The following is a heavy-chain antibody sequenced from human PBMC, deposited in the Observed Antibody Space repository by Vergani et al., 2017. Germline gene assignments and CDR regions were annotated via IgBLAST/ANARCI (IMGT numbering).Heavy chain of an antibody. CDR2: IYYDGSKK. V-gene: IGHV3-33*01. Sequence: QVQLVESGGGVVQPGRSLRLSCTSSGFTFSTYAMHWVRQAPGKGLEWVAIIYYDGSKKYYADSVKGRFTISRDNSRNTLDLLMSSLRAEDTAIYYCVREGSYCGSTTCRNPSYVYYYHMDVWGEGP. J-gene: IGHJ6*03. D-gene: IGHD2-21*01. CDR3: VREGSYCGSTTCRNPSYVYYYHMDV. CDR1: GFTFSTYA.